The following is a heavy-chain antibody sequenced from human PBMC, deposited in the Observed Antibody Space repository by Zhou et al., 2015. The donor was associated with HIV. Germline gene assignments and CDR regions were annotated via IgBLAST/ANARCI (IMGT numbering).Heavy chain of an antibody. CDR3: ASRVGSGSYLGDYFDY. V-gene: IGHV1-69*06. D-gene: IGHD3-10*01. CDR2: IIPIFGTT. CDR1: GGTFSNYA. Sequence: QVQLVQSGAEVKKPGSSVKVSCKPSGGTFSNYAITWVRQAPGQGLEWMGGIIPIFGTTNYAQKFQGKVTITADKSTSTAYMELSSLRSEDTAVYYCASRVGSGSYLGDYFDYWGQGTLVTVSS. J-gene: IGHJ4*02.